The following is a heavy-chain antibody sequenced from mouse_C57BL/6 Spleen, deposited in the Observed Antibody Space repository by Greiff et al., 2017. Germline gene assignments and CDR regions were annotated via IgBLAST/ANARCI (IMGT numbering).Heavy chain of an antibody. CDR2: IWGVGST. V-gene: IGHV2-6*01. Sequence: VKLVESGPGLVAPSQSLSITCTVSGFSLTSYGVDWVRQSPGKGLEWLGVIWGVGSTNYNSALKSRLSISKDNSKGQVFLKMNSLQTDDTAMYXWASRGDYDGFAYWGQGTLVTVSA. D-gene: IGHD2-4*01. CDR1: GFSLTSYG. CDR3: ASRGDYDGFAY. J-gene: IGHJ3*01.